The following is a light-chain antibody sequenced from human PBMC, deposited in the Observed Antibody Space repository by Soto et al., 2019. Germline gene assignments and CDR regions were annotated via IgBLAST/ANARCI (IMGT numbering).Light chain of an antibody. CDR2: DAS. J-gene: IGKJ1*01. V-gene: IGKV1-5*01. CDR1: QDINDW. CDR3: QQYHTRRT. Sequence: DIQMTQSPSTLSASVGDRVTITCRASQDINDWLAWYQQKPGNAPKFLIYDASTLQSGVPSRFSGSGSGTEFTLTISSLQPDDFATYSCQQYHTRRTFGQGTKVEIK.